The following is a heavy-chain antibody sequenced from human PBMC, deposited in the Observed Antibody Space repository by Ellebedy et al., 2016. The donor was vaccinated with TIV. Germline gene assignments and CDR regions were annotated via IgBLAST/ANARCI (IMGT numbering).Heavy chain of an antibody. CDR3: ATAYGSGSRAYYYYYYGMDV. D-gene: IGHD3-10*01. V-gene: IGHV3-66*01. Sequence: GGSLRLSXAASGFTVSSNYMSWVRQAPGKGLEWVSVIYSGGSTYYADSVKGRFTISRDNSKNTLYLQMNSLRAEDTAVYYCATAYGSGSRAYYYYYYGMDVWGQGTTVTVSS. CDR2: IYSGGST. CDR1: GFTVSSNY. J-gene: IGHJ6*02.